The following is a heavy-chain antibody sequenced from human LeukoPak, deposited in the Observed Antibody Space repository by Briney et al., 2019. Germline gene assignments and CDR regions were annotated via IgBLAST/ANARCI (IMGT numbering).Heavy chain of an antibody. CDR2: IYYSGST. Sequence: SETLSLTCTVSGDSISSYYWSWIRQPPGEGLEWIGYIYYSGSTSHNPSLKSRVTMSIDTSKNQFSLKLTSVTAADTAVYYCARDSGYGSATCWGQGTLVTVSS. CDR3: ARDSGYGSATC. CDR1: GDSISSYY. D-gene: IGHD3-10*01. V-gene: IGHV4-59*01. J-gene: IGHJ4*02.